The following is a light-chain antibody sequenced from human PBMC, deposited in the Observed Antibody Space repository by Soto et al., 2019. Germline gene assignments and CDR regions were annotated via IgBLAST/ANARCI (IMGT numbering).Light chain of an antibody. CDR3: SSYTSSSTLYV. CDR2: DVS. V-gene: IGLV2-14*01. Sequence: QSALTQPASVSGSPGQSITISCTGTSSDVGGYNYVSWYQQHPGKAPKLMIYDVSNRPSGVSNRFSGSKSGNTASLTISGLQAEDEADDYCSSYTSSSTLYVFGTGTKLTVL. CDR1: SSDVGGYNY. J-gene: IGLJ1*01.